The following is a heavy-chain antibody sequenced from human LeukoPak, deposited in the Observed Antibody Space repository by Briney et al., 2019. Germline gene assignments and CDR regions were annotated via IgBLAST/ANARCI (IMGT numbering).Heavy chain of an antibody. V-gene: IGHV4-34*01. CDR1: GGSFSGFY. CDR3: ARGAPGRDDGLDI. D-gene: IGHD5-24*01. CDR2: ITHTGST. J-gene: IGHJ3*02. Sequence: SETLSLTCTVSGGSFSGFYWTWIRQPPGKGLEWIGEITHTGSTNYHPSLMSRVTISVVTSKNQFSLKLSSVTAADTTVYYCARGAPGRDDGLDIWGQGTMVTVSS.